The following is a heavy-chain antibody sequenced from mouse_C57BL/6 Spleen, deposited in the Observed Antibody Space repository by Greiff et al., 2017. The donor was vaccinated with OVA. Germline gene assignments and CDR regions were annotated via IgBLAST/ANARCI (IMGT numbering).Heavy chain of an antibody. J-gene: IGHJ3*01. D-gene: IGHD2-10*01. CDR3: ARPYYGNYGDWFAY. V-gene: IGHV1-50*01. CDR2: IDPSDSYT. CDR1: GYTFTSYW. Sequence: QVQLQQPGAELVKPGASVKLSCKASGYTFTSYWMQWVKQRPGQGLEWIGEIDPSDSYTNYNQKFKGKATLTVDTYSSTAYMQLISLTSEDSAVYYWARPYYGNYGDWFAYWGQGTLVTVSA.